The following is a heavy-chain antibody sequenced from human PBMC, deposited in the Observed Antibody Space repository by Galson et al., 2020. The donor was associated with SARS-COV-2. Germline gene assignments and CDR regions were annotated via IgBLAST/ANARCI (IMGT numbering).Heavy chain of an antibody. J-gene: IGHJ1*01. Sequence: GGSLSLSCAASGFTFSNCPMSWVRQAPGQGLEWVSEISGSGDTTYYADSVKGRFTIYRDTSRNTLYLQMNSLRAEDTAMYYCAKEVPMTGRTDEYFQHWGQGTLVTVSS. CDR2: ISGSGDTT. D-gene: IGHD3-9*01. CDR1: GFTFSNCP. CDR3: AKEVPMTGRTDEYFQH. V-gene: IGHV3-23*01.